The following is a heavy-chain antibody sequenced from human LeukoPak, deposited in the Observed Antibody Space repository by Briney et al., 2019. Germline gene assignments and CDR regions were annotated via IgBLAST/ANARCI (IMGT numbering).Heavy chain of an antibody. V-gene: IGHV4-59*08. CDR2: IFYSGST. D-gene: IGHD3-10*01. Sequence: ASETLSLTCTVSGDSIRSYYWSWIRQPPGKGLEWIGYIFYSGSTNYNPSLESRVTISIDTSKNQFSLKLSSVTAADTAVYYCVVGYYGSGRGNYLDYWGQGTLVTGSS. J-gene: IGHJ4*02. CDR3: VVGYYGSGRGNYLDY. CDR1: GDSIRSYY.